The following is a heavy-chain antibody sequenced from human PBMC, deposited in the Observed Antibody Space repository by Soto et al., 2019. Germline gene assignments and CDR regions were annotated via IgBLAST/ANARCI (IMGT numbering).Heavy chain of an antibody. CDR2: INAGNGNT. J-gene: IGHJ3*02. CDR3: ARDGSAYYDFWSGPGGDAFDI. V-gene: IGHV1-3*01. Sequence: QVQLVQSGAEVKKPGASVKVSCKASGYTFTSYAMHWVRQAPGQRLEWMGWINAGNGNTKYSQKFQGRVTITRDTSASTAYMELISLRSEDTDVYYCARDGSAYYDFWSGPGGDAFDIWGQGTMVTVSS. D-gene: IGHD3-3*01. CDR1: GYTFTSYA.